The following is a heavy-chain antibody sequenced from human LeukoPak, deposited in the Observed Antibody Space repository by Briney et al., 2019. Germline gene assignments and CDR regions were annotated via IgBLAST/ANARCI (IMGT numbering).Heavy chain of an antibody. D-gene: IGHD3-3*01. CDR1: RFTFSSYA. CDR2: VSTSGGNT. V-gene: IGHV3-23*01. Sequence: GGSLRLSCAASRFTFSSYAMSWVRQAPGKGLEWVSVVSTSGGNTYYADSVKGRFTLSRDNSKNALYLQMNSLRAEDTAVYYCAKVRVLEWLMDFDYWGQGTLVTVSS. CDR3: AKVRVLEWLMDFDY. J-gene: IGHJ4*02.